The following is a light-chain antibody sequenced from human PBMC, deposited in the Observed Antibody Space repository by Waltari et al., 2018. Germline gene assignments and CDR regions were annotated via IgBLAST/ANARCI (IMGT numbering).Light chain of an antibody. Sequence: SYVLTQPPSVLVAPGETATVTCGGNNVGGTSVHWYQLKSGQAPKLVIYLDSDRPSGIPARFSASNSGNTATLTISGVEGGDEADYFCQVWEGTGDHAVFGGGTKLTVL. V-gene: IGLV3-21*01. CDR2: LDS. CDR3: QVWEGTGDHAV. CDR1: NVGGTS. J-gene: IGLJ2*01.